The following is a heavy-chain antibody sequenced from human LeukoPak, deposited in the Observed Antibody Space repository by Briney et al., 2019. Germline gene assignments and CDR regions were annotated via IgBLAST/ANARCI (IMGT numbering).Heavy chain of an antibody. CDR2: INHSGST. CDR1: GGSFSGYY. J-gene: IGHJ4*02. V-gene: IGHV4-34*01. D-gene: IGHD5-18*01. Sequence: SETLSLTCAVYGGSFSGYYWSWIRQPPGKGLEGVGEINHSGSTNYNPSLKSRVTISVDTSKNQFSLKLSSVTAADTAVYYCARGRGYSYGLDYWGQGTLVTVSS. CDR3: ARGRGYSYGLDY.